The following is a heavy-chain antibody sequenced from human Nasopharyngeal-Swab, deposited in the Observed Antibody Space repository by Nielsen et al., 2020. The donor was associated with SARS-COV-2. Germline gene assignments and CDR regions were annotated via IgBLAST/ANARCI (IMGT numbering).Heavy chain of an antibody. J-gene: IGHJ4*02. CDR1: GYTFSSYW. V-gene: IGHV3-74*01. Sequence: GESLKISCAGSGYTFSSYWMHWVRQSPGKGLLWVSRIDNDGAITNYADSVKGRFTISRDNAKNTLYLQMNSLKTEDTAVYYCARVGICNSDWCGSYDSWGQGTLVTVSS. D-gene: IGHD6-19*01. CDR3: ARVGICNSDWCGSYDS. CDR2: IDNDGAIT.